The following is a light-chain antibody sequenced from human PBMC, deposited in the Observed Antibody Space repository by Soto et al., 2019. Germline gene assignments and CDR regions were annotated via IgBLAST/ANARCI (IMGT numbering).Light chain of an antibody. CDR2: WAS. V-gene: IGKV4-1*01. CDR1: QSILYSSNNKNY. CDR3: QQYYGAPYT. Sequence: DIVMTQSPDSLAVSLGERATINCKSSQSILYSSNNKNYLAWYQQKPGQPPKLLIYWASTRESGVPDRFSGSGSGTDFTLTISSLQAEDVAVYYCQQYYGAPYTFGHGTNLEMK. J-gene: IGKJ2*01.